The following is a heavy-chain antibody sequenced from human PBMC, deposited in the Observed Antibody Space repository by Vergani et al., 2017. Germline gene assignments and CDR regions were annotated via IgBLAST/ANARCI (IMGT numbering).Heavy chain of an antibody. CDR3: ARQNPYESAHVDF. CDR2: VHRNGNT. V-gene: IGHV4-38-2*01. Sequence: VDLQESGPGLVKSSETLSLNCAVSGYSVGSGYYWGWIRQPPGRGREWIGCVHRNGNTYYTSSLRSRATISRDTSKNQFSLRLPSVTADDTAVYYCARQNPYESAHVDFWVRGVLVTVSA. D-gene: IGHD3-22*01. J-gene: IGHJ4*02. CDR1: GYSVGSGYY.